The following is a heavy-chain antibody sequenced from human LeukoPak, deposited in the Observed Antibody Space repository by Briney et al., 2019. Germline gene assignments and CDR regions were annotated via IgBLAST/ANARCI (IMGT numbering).Heavy chain of an antibody. Sequence: SETLSLTCTVSGGTISSHYWSWIRQPPGKGREWVGYIYYSGSNNYNPSLMSRVTMSVDTSKNQFSLKVSSVTAADTAVYYCAQPGGGYWGEGTLVTVSS. CDR2: IYYSGSN. J-gene: IGHJ4*02. D-gene: IGHD3-16*01. V-gene: IGHV4-59*11. CDR1: GGTISSHY. CDR3: AQPGGGY.